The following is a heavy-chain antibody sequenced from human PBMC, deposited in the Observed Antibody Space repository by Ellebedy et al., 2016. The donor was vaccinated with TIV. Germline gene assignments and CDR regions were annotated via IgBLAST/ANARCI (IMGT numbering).Heavy chain of an antibody. CDR3: ARVRITIFGVSRRSWFDP. Sequence: SETLSLTXAVSGGSISSSNWWSWVRQPPGKGLEWIGEIYHSGSTNYNPSLKSRVTISVDTSKNQFSLKLSSVTAADTAVYYCARVRITIFGVSRRSWFDPWGQGTLVTVSS. CDR2: IYHSGST. V-gene: IGHV4-4*02. D-gene: IGHD3-3*01. J-gene: IGHJ5*02. CDR1: GGSISSSNW.